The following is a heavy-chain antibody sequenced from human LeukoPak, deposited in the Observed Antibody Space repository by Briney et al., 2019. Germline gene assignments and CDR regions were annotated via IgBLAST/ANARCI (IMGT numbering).Heavy chain of an antibody. CDR3: AREVLYYYDTYGYSY. CDR2: ISYDGSNK. Sequence: PGGSLRLSCAASGFTFSSYAMHWVRQAPGKGLEWVAIISYDGSNKYYADSVKGRFTISRDNSKNTLYLQMNSLRAEDTAVYYCAREVLYYYDTYGYSYWGQGTLVIVSS. D-gene: IGHD3-22*01. J-gene: IGHJ4*02. CDR1: GFTFSSYA. V-gene: IGHV3-30-3*01.